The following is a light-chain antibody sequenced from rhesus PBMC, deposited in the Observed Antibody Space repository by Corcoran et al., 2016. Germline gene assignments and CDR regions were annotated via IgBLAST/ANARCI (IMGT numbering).Light chain of an antibody. CDR1: QGLGTW. V-gene: IGKV1-21*01. J-gene: IGKJ1*01. CDR2: KAS. CDR3: QQCNSPPWT. Sequence: DIQMTQSPSSLSASVGERVTITCRASQGLGTWLAWYQVKPRKAPKLLLSKASSLQGGVPSRFSGRGSWTEFTLTISRLQPEDFATYYCQQCNSPPWTFGQGTKVEI.